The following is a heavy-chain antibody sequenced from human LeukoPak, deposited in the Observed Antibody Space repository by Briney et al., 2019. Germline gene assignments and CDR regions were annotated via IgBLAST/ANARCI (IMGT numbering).Heavy chain of an antibody. CDR2: IYTSGST. Sequence: PSQTLSLTCTVSGGSISSGSYYWSWIRQPAGKGLEWTGRIYTSGSTNYNPSLKSRVTISVDTSKNQFSLKLSSVTAADTAVYYCARDNGSSGYYYYMDVWGKGTTVTVSS. D-gene: IGHD6-6*01. CDR1: GGSISSGSYY. CDR3: ARDNGSSGYYYYMDV. J-gene: IGHJ6*03. V-gene: IGHV4-61*02.